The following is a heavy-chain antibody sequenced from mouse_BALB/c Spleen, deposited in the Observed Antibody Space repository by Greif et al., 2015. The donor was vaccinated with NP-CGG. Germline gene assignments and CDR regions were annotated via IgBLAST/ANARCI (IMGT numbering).Heavy chain of an antibody. D-gene: IGHD3-1*01. V-gene: IGHV1-54*03. CDR2: INPGSGGT. J-gene: IGHJ3*01. Sequence: QVQLQQSGAELVRPGTSVKVSCKASGYAFTNYLIEWVKQRPGQGLEWIGVINPGSGGTNYNEKFKGKATLTADKSSSTAYMQLSSLTSDDSAVYFCARAARASPWFAYWGQGTLVTVSA. CDR3: ARAARASPWFAY. CDR1: GYAFTNYL.